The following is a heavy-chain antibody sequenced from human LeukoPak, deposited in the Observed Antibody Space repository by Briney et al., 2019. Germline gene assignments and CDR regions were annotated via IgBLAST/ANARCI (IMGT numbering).Heavy chain of an antibody. CDR3: ARVQSRLSWFDP. CDR2: IIPIFGTA. Sequence: SVKVSCKASGGTFSSYAISWVRQAPGQGLEWMGGIIPIFGTANYAQKFQGRVTITADKSTSTAYMELSSLRSEDTAVYYCARVQSRLSWFDPWGQGTLVTVSS. V-gene: IGHV1-69*06. CDR1: GGTFSSYA. J-gene: IGHJ5*02.